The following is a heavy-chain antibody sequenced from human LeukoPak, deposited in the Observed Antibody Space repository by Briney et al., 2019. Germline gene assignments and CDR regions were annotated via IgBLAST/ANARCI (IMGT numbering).Heavy chain of an antibody. J-gene: IGHJ5*02. V-gene: IGHV4-61*02. Sequence: SETLSLTCTVSGGSISSGSYYWNWIRQPAGKGLEWIGRIYTSGSTNYNPSLKSRVTISVDTSKNQFSLKLSSVTAADTAVYYCAREGLNMVRGVIPKEAWGWFDPWGQGTLVTVSS. CDR3: AREGLNMVRGVIPKEAWGWFDP. D-gene: IGHD3-10*01. CDR2: IYTSGST. CDR1: GGSISSGSYY.